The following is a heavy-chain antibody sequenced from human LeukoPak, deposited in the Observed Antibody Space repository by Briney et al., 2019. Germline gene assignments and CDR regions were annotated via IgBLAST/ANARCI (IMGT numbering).Heavy chain of an antibody. J-gene: IGHJ4*02. V-gene: IGHV3-30-3*01. CDR3: ARGSDTFGALDY. CDR2: ISFDGSKD. D-gene: IGHD3-10*01. CDR1: TFTFSSYA. Sequence: GGSLRLSCATSTFTFSSYAMHWVRQAPGKGLEWVAVISFDGSKDYFADSVKGRFTISRDNSKNTMYLHMNSLRLEDTAVYYCARGSDTFGALDYWGQGTLVTVSS.